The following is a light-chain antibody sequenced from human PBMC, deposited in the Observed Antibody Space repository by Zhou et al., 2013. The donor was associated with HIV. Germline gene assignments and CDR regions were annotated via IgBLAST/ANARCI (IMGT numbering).Light chain of an antibody. CDR3: QQYGHSLFT. Sequence: EIVMTQSPATLSVSPGERATLSCRASQSISTSYLAWYQQKPGQAPRLLIYGASSRATGVPDRFSGSGSGTDFTLTISSLEPEDFAVYYCQQYGHSLFTFGPGTKVEIK. V-gene: IGKV3-20*01. CDR2: GAS. J-gene: IGKJ3*01. CDR1: QSISTSY.